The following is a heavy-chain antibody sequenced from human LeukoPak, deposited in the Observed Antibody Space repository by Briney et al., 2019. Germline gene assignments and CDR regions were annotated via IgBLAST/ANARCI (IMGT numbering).Heavy chain of an antibody. Sequence: GGSLRLSCAASGFTFSTYAVAWVRQAPGKGLEWVSAISGSGGSTYYADSVKGRFTISRDNSKNTLYLQSNSLRAEDTAVYYCAKDKYNWNYGEFDYWGQGTLVTVSS. D-gene: IGHD1-7*01. CDR3: AKDKYNWNYGEFDY. J-gene: IGHJ4*02. CDR2: ISGSGGST. CDR1: GFTFSTYA. V-gene: IGHV3-23*01.